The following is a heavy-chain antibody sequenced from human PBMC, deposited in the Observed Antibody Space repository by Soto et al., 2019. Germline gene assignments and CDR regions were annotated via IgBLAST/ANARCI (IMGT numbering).Heavy chain of an antibody. V-gene: IGHV3-74*01. CDR1: GFTFSSYW. CDR3: AREAPYYDILTGYYYYYYGMDV. CDR2: INSDGSST. J-gene: IGHJ6*02. Sequence: GGSLGLSCAASGFTFSSYWMHWVRQAPGKGLVWVSRINSDGSSTSYADSVKGRFTISRDNAKNTLYLQMNSLRAEDTAVYYCAREAPYYDILTGYYYYYYGMDVWGQGTTVTVSS. D-gene: IGHD3-9*01.